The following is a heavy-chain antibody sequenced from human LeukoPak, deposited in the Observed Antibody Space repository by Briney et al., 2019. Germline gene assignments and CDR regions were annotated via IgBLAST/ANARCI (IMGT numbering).Heavy chain of an antibody. D-gene: IGHD3-22*01. CDR2: IYPGDSDI. V-gene: IGHV5-51*01. J-gene: IGHJ4*02. CDR3: ARRVSDSSGYSGYYFDY. CDR1: GYSFADYR. Sequence: GESLKISCQGSGYSFADYRIGWVRQMPGKGLEWLGIIYPGDSDIRYSPSFQGQVTISADKSISTAYLQWSSLKASDTAMYYCARRVSDSSGYSGYYFDYWGQGTLVTVSS.